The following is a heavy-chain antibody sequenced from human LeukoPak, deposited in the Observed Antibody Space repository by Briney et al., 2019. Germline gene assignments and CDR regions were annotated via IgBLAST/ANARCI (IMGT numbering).Heavy chain of an antibody. CDR2: IYYSGST. Sequence: ASETLSLTCTVSGGSISSSSYYWGWIRQPPGKGLEWIGSIYYSGSTYYNPSLKSRVTISVDTSKNQFSLKLSSVTAADAAVYYCARGDAGAAAGQPLDYWGQGTLVTVSS. CDR3: ARGDAGAAAGQPLDY. D-gene: IGHD6-13*01. J-gene: IGHJ4*02. V-gene: IGHV4-39*07. CDR1: GGSISSSSYY.